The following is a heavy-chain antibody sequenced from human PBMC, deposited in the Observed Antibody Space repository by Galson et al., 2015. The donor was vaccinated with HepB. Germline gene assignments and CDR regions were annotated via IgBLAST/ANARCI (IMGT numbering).Heavy chain of an antibody. J-gene: IGHJ4*02. Sequence: PALVKPTQTLTLTCTFSGFSLRTSGVGVGWIRQPPGKALEWLALILWSADEHYSPSLKNRLTITKDTSKNQVVLTMTNMDPVDTGKYYCAHSLGLVGPYFDYWGQGALVTVSS. D-gene: IGHD2-8*02. CDR1: GFSLRTSGVG. CDR2: ILWSADE. V-gene: IGHV2-5*01. CDR3: AHSLGLVGPYFDY.